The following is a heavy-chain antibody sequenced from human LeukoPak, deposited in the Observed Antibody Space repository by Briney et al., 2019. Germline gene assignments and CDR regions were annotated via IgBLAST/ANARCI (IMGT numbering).Heavy chain of an antibody. CDR3: ARDTLGEGEDANYAVYYFDY. D-gene: IGHD4/OR15-4a*01. J-gene: IGHJ4*02. CDR1: GFTFSSYS. V-gene: IGHV3-21*01. Sequence: AGSLRLSCAASGFTFSSYSMNWVRQAPGKGLEWVSSISTSSSYIYYADSVKGRFTTSRDNAKNSLYLQMNSLRAEDTAVYYCARDTLGEGEDANYAVYYFDYWGQGTPVTVSS. CDR2: ISTSSSYI.